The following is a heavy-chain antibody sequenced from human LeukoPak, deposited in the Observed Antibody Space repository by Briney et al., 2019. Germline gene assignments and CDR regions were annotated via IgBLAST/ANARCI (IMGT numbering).Heavy chain of an antibody. V-gene: IGHV3-30-3*01. CDR1: GFTFSSHV. CDR2: ISYDVSNQ. J-gene: IGHJ4*02. Sequence: GRSLRLSCAASGFTFSSHVFHWVRQAPGKGLEWVAIISYDVSNQYYTDSVKGRFTISRDNSKNTLYLQMNSLRPEDTAVYYCAKDHPVFEYWGQGTLVTVSS. CDR3: AKDHPVFEY.